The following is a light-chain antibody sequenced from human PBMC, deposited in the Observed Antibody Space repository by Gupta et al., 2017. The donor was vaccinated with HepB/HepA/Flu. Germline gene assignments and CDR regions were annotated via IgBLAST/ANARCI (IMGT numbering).Light chain of an antibody. CDR1: SSDVGASND. Sequence: QSALPHPASVSGSPGQSFTISCTGTSSDVGASNDVSWYQQHPGKVPKLMIYDVRVRHAGVADRCSGTKSGNTATLINSGLQAEDEADYYCSSCTPSTTLVVFGGGTKLTVL. V-gene: IGLV2-14*03. CDR2: DVR. CDR3: SSCTPSTTLVV. J-gene: IGLJ2*01.